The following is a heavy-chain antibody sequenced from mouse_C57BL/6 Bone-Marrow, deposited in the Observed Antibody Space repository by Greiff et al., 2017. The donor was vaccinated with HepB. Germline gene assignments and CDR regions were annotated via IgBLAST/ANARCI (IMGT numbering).Heavy chain of an antibody. V-gene: IGHV1-69*01. Sequence: QVQLQQPGAELVMPGASVKLSCKASGYTFTSYWMHWVKQRPGQGLEWIGEIDPSDSYTNYNQKFKGKSTLTVDKSSSTAYMQLSSLTSEDSAVYYCARRDDGYYPFAYWGQGTLVTVSA. CDR2: IDPSDSYT. D-gene: IGHD2-3*01. CDR3: ARRDDGYYPFAY. J-gene: IGHJ3*01. CDR1: GYTFTSYW.